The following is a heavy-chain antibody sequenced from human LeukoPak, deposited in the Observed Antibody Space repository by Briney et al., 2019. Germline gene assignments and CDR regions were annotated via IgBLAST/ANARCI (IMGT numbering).Heavy chain of an antibody. J-gene: IGHJ4*02. V-gene: IGHV4-34*01. CDR3: ARYSYGYDY. Sequence: PSETLSLTCAVYGGSFSGYYWSWIRQPPGKGLEWTGEINHSGSTNYNPSLKSRVTISVDTSKNQFSLKLSSVTAADTAVYYCARYSYGYDYWGQGTLVTVSS. D-gene: IGHD5-18*01. CDR1: GGSFSGYY. CDR2: INHSGST.